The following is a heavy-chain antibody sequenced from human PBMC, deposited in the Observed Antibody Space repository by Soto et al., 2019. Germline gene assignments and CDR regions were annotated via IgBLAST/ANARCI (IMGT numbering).Heavy chain of an antibody. Sequence: GASVKVSCKASGYTFTSYGISWVRQAPGQGLEWMGWISAYNGNTNYAQKFQGRVTMTRDTSISTAYMELSRLRSDDTAVYYCAREPPLKAFDIWGQGTMVTVSS. CDR1: GYTFTSYG. CDR3: AREPPLKAFDI. CDR2: ISAYNGNT. V-gene: IGHV1-18*04. J-gene: IGHJ3*02.